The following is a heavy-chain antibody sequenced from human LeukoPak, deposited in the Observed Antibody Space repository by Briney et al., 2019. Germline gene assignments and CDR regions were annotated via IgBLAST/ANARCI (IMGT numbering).Heavy chain of an antibody. J-gene: IGHJ4*02. Sequence: GGSLSLSCAASGFSLSRYGMKWDRQAPGKGLEWLSYIRSSDSTTYYADSVKGRFTISRDNAKNSLYLQMDSLRVEDTAVYYCAKRADSSAHSFDYWGQGTLVTVSS. CDR2: IRSSDSTT. CDR3: AKRADSSAHSFDY. V-gene: IGHV3-48*04. CDR1: GFSLSRYG. D-gene: IGHD3-22*01.